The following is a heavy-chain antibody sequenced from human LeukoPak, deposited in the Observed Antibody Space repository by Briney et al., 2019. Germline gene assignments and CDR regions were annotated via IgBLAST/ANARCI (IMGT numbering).Heavy chain of an antibody. D-gene: IGHD2-15*01. J-gene: IGHJ4*02. Sequence: PGGSLRLSCAASGFTFSSYGMHWVRQAPGKGLEWVAVISYDGGNKYYADSVKGRFTISRDNSKNTLYLQMNSLRAEDTAVYYCAKGVLAYCSGGSCYDVHYWGQGTLVTVSS. V-gene: IGHV3-30*18. CDR3: AKGVLAYCSGGSCYDVHY. CDR1: GFTFSSYG. CDR2: ISYDGGNK.